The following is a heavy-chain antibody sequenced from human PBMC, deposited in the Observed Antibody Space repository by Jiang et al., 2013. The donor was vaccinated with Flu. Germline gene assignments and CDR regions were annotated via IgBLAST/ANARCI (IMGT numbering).Heavy chain of an antibody. V-gene: IGHV4-31*03. D-gene: IGHD6-13*01. J-gene: IGHJ4*02. CDR1: GGSVSSGGDY. CDR3: AREYSSNWYFDF. Sequence: GSGLVKPSQTLSLTCTVSGGSVSSGGDYWSWIRQYPGKGLEWIGYIYYTGSTHYNPSLKSRVTISMDTSENQFSLKLTSVTAADTAVYYCAREYSSNWYFDFWGQGTLVTVSS. CDR2: IYYTGST.